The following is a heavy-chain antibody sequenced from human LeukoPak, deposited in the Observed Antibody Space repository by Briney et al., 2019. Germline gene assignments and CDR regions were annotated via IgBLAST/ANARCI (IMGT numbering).Heavy chain of an antibody. CDR3: ARLKVPNLIDY. J-gene: IGHJ4*02. Sequence: SETLSLTCTVSGGSISGSDSYWGWIRQPPGKGLEWIGNSGSTYYNPSLKSRVTISVDTSKNQFSLELSSVTAADTAVYYCARLKVPNLIDYWGQGNLVTVSS. CDR1: GGSISGSDSY. CDR2: SGST. D-gene: IGHD1-14*01. V-gene: IGHV4-39*01.